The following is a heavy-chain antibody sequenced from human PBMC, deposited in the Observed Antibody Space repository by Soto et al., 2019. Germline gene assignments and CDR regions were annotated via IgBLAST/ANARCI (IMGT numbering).Heavy chain of an antibody. CDR2: ISAYNGNT. V-gene: IGHV1-18*04. Sequence: QVHLVQSGAEVKKPGASVKVSCKTSGYTFTTYGISWVRQAPGQGLEWMGWISAYNGNTNYAQKLQGRVTMTTDTTTSMDYMELRSLETDDNDVYYWARALYIYGYYAMDVWGQGTTVTVSS. J-gene: IGHJ6*02. CDR3: ARALYIYGYYAMDV. CDR1: GYTFTTYG. D-gene: IGHD5-18*01.